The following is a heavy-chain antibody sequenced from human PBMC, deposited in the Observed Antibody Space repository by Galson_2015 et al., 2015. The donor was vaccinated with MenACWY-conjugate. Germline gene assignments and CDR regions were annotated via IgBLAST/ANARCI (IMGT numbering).Heavy chain of an antibody. V-gene: IGHV5-51*01. D-gene: IGHD5-18*01. Sequence: QSGAEVKKPGESLKISCKGSGSSFPSYWIGWVRQMTGKGLERMGIIYPGDSDTRYSPSFQGQVTISADKSISTAYLQWSSLKASDTAMYYCASTDTAMAPLDYWGQGTLVTVSS. CDR3: ASTDTAMAPLDY. J-gene: IGHJ4*02. CDR2: IYPGDSDT. CDR1: GSSFPSYW.